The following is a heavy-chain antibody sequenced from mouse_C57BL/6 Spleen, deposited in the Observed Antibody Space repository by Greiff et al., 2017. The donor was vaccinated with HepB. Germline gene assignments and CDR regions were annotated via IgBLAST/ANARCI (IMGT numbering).Heavy chain of an antibody. CDR2: ISSGSSTI. CDR3: ARRSNYEYYAIDY. CDR1: GFTFSDYG. D-gene: IGHD2-5*01. Sequence: EVQLVEPGGGLVKPGASLKLSCAASGFTFSDYGMHWVRQAPEKGLEWVAYISSGSSTIYYADTVKGRFTISRDNAKNTLFLQVTSLMSEDTAMYYCARRSNYEYYAIDYWGQGTSVTVSS. V-gene: IGHV5-17*01. J-gene: IGHJ4*01.